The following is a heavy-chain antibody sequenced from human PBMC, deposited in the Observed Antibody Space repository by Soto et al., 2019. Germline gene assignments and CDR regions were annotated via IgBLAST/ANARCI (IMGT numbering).Heavy chain of an antibody. CDR2: INSDGSST. D-gene: IGHD6-13*01. CDR1: GFTFSSYW. J-gene: IGHJ6*02. V-gene: IGHV3-74*01. Sequence: GGSLRLSCAASGFTFSSYWMHWVRQAPGKGLVWVSRINSDGSSTSYADSVKGRFTISRDNAKNTLYLQMNSLRAEDTAVYYCARSMSIAAAGTSRYYYYRMDVWGQGTTVTVSS. CDR3: ARSMSIAAAGTSRYYYYRMDV.